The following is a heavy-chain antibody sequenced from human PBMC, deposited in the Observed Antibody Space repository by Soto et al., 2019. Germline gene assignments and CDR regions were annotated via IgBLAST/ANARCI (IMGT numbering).Heavy chain of an antibody. V-gene: IGHV1-69*05. CDR1: GGTFSSYA. J-gene: IGHJ6*02. CDR2: INPNCGAT. CDR3: AREGIAVAGLEGMDV. Sequence: ASVKVSCKASGGTFSSYAISWVRQAPGQGLEWMGGINPNCGATNYAQKFQGRVTMTRDTSTSTAYMELSRLRSEDTAVYYCAREGIAVAGLEGMDVWGQGTTVTVSS. D-gene: IGHD6-19*01.